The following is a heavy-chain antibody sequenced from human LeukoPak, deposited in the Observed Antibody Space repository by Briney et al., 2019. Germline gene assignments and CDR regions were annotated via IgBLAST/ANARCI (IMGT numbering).Heavy chain of an antibody. D-gene: IGHD3-16*02. CDR1: GFTFSSYA. Sequence: PGGSLRLSCAASGFTFSSYAMHWVRQAPGKGLEWVSFIRYDGGNKNYADSVKGRFTISRDNSKNTVYLEMNSLRAEDTAVYYCAKDWSYHGLTSWATFDPWGQGTLVTVFS. V-gene: IGHV3-30*02. CDR3: AKDWSYHGLTSWATFDP. J-gene: IGHJ5*02. CDR2: IRYDGGNK.